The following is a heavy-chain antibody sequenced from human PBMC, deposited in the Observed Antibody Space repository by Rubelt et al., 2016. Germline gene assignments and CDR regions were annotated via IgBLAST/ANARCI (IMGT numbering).Heavy chain of an antibody. CDR3: ARDGWMATINWYFDV. V-gene: IGHV3-21*06. J-gene: IGHJ2*01. D-gene: IGHD5-24*01. Sequence: EVQLVESGGGLVKPGGYLRLSCSASGFTFSNFCMNWVRQAPGKGLEWVASITSISTYIYYEDSVKGRITVSKENTQNSLYRQRNSLGPEDTAVYYCARDGWMATINWYFDVWGRGALVTVSS. CDR2: ITSISTYI. CDR1: GFTFSNFC.